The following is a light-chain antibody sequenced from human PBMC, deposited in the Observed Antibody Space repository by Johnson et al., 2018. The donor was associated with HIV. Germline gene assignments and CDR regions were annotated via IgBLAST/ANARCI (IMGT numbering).Light chain of an antibody. CDR1: TSNIGNNY. J-gene: IGLJ1*01. V-gene: IGLV1-51*01. CDR2: DNN. Sequence: SVLTQPPSVSAAPGQTVTISCSGSTSNIGNNYVSWYQQLPGTPPKIIIYDNNQRPLGIPARFSGSKSGTSANLDITGLQTGDEADYYCATGDNSLTPFYFFGTATKVTV. CDR3: ATGDNSLTPFYF.